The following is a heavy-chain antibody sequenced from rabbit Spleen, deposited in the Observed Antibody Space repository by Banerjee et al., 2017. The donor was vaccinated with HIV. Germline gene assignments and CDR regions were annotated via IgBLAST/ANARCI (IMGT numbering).Heavy chain of an antibody. J-gene: IGHJ6*01. CDR3: ARDAATSFSSYGMDL. D-gene: IGHD8-1*01. Sequence: QSLEESGGDLVKPGASLTLTCKASGFDFTSTYYMCWVRQAPGKGLELIGCIDVGSSGFTYFANWAKGRFTISKTSSTTVTLQMTSLTAADTATYFCARDAATSFSSYGMDLWGPGTLVTVS. CDR1: GFDFTSTYY. V-gene: IGHV1S40*01. CDR2: IDVGSSGFT.